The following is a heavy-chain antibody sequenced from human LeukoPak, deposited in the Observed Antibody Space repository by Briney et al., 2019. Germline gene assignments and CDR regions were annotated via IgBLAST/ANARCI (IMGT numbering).Heavy chain of an antibody. CDR3: ARGRYFDWLQDY. J-gene: IGHJ4*02. D-gene: IGHD3-9*01. V-gene: IGHV4-34*01. Sequence: SETLSLTCAVYGGSFSGYYWSWIRQPPGKGLEWIGEINHSGSTNYNPPLKSRVTISVDTSKNQFSLKLSSVTAADTAVYYCARGRYFDWLQDYWGQGTLVTVSS. CDR2: INHSGST. CDR1: GGSFSGYY.